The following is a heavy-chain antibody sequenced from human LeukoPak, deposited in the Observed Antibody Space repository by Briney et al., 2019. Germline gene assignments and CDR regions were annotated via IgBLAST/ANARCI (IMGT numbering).Heavy chain of an antibody. Sequence: SETLSLTCTVSCDSTSSSTYYWDWIRQAPGKGLEWIGNIYDSGTTHYNPSLKSRVTISGDTSKNQFSLKLNSVTAADTAIYYCATHRRSGSGGSENAFEIWGQGTMVTVSS. CDR1: CDSTSSSTYY. D-gene: IGHD5-12*01. CDR3: ATHRRSGSGGSENAFEI. V-gene: IGHV4-39*01. J-gene: IGHJ3*02. CDR2: IYDSGTT.